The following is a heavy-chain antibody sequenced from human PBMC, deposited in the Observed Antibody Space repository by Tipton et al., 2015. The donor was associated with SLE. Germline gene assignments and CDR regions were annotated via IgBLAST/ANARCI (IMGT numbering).Heavy chain of an antibody. Sequence: TLSLTCTVSGGSISSSSYYWGWIRQPPGKGLEWIGTIYYSGTTYYNPSLKSRVTISVDTSKNQFSLKLSSVTAADTAVYYCARGSDFWSGYAFNIWGQGTMVTVSS. V-gene: IGHV4-39*07. CDR2: IYYSGTT. D-gene: IGHD3-3*01. CDR1: GGSISSSSYY. J-gene: IGHJ3*02. CDR3: ARGSDFWSGYAFNI.